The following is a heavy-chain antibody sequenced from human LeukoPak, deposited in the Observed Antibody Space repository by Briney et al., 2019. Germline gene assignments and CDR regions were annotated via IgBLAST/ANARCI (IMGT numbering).Heavy chain of an antibody. D-gene: IGHD2-8*01. Sequence: GASLRISCKGSGYRFTSYWVSWVRQMPGKGLECMGRIDPSDSYTNYSPSFQGHLTISADKSISTAYLQWSSLKASDTAMYYCARHQLLGPCFKGVCSDAFDIWGQGTMVTVSS. CDR2: IDPSDSYT. V-gene: IGHV5-10-1*01. CDR3: ARHQLLGPCFKGVCSDAFDI. J-gene: IGHJ3*02. CDR1: GYRFTSYW.